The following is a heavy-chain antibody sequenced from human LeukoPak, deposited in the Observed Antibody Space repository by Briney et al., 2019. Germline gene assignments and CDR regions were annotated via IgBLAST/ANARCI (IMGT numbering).Heavy chain of an antibody. CDR2: TYYSGST. V-gene: IGHV4-59*08. CDR1: GGSFSGCY. D-gene: IGHD2-2*01. CDR3: ARHSGGGPAALSYFDY. Sequence: SETLSLTCAVYGGSFSGCYWSWIRQPPGKGLEWIGYTYYSGSTNYNPSLKSRVTISIDTSKNQFSLKLSSVTAADTAVYYCARHSGGGPAALSYFDYWGQGTLVTVSS. J-gene: IGHJ4*02.